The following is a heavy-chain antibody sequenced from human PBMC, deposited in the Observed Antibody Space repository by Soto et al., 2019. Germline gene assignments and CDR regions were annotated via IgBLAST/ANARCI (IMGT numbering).Heavy chain of an antibody. J-gene: IGHJ4*02. CDR3: ARLEGLATISYYFDY. CDR2: VYYSGST. V-gene: IGHV4-39*02. CDR1: GGSVSSSSYY. D-gene: IGHD3-9*01. Sequence: QLQLQESGPGLVKPSETLSLTCTVSGGSVSSSSYYWGWVRQPPGKGLEWIGSVYYSGSTYYNPSLASRVTISVDKSKNHFSLKLMSLSAADTAVYYCARLEGLATISYYFDYWGQGALVTVSS.